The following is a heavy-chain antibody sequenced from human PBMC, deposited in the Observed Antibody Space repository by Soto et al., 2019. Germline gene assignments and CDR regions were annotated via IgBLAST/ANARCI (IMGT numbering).Heavy chain of an antibody. Sequence: PSETLSLTCTVSGGSISSSSYYWGWIRQPPGKGLEWIGSIYYSGSTYYSPSLKSRVTISVDTSKNQFSLKLSSVTAADTAVYYCARQGSEYYYYYMDVWGKGTTVTVSS. CDR1: GGSISSSSYY. CDR2: IYYSGST. J-gene: IGHJ6*03. D-gene: IGHD3-10*01. V-gene: IGHV4-39*01. CDR3: ARQGSEYYYYYMDV.